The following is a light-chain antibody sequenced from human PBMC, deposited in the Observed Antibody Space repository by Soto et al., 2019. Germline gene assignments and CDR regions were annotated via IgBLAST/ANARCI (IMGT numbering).Light chain of an antibody. J-gene: IGKJ2*01. V-gene: IGKV1-5*03. Sequence: DIQMTQSPSTLSASVGDRVTITCRASQSISSWLAWYQQKPGKAPKLLIYKASSLESGVPSRFSGSGSGTEFTLTISSLQTDDFATYYCQQYKSLYTFGQGTKLEIK. CDR1: QSISSW. CDR3: QQYKSLYT. CDR2: KAS.